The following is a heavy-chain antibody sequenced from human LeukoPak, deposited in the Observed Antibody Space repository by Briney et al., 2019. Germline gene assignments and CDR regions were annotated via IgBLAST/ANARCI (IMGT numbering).Heavy chain of an antibody. CDR2: IYYSGST. CDR1: GGSISSYY. Sequence: MPSETLSLTCTVSGGSISSYYWSWIRQPPGKGLEWMGYIYYSGSTNYNPSLKSRVTISVDTSKNQSSLKLSSVTAADTAVYYCARTESSGWYMDWFDPWGQGTLVTVSS. D-gene: IGHD6-19*01. V-gene: IGHV4-59*01. CDR3: ARTESSGWYMDWFDP. J-gene: IGHJ5*02.